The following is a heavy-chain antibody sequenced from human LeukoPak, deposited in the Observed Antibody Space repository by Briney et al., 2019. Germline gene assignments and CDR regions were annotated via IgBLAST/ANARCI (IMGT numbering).Heavy chain of an antibody. CDR3: ARGGLGGIRVDYYMDV. D-gene: IGHD3-3*02. CDR1: GGSFTGYY. J-gene: IGHJ6*03. V-gene: IGHV4-34*01. Sequence: PSETLSLTCAVYGGSFTGYYWSWIRQPPGKGLEWIGEINHSGSTNYNPSLKSRVTISVDTSKNQFSLKLSSVTAADTAVYYCARGGLGGIRVDYYMDVWGKRTTVTVSS. CDR2: INHSGST.